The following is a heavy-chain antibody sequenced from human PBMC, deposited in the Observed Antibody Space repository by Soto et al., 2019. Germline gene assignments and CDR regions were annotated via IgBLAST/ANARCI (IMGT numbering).Heavy chain of an antibody. V-gene: IGHV3-30*02. J-gene: IGHJ6*02. Sequence: PGGSLSLSCAGSGFGFSDHGIHWVRQSPGRGLEWVSYIWYDENKKHYADSVQGRFTISRDNSKNKAYRQTKRLRVEQTAVYYCARVEHRSYRKLYYGMDVCGQVSTVTVS. CDR2: IWYDENKK. D-gene: IGHD1-26*01. CDR1: GFGFSDHG. CDR3: ARVEHRSYRKLYYGMDV.